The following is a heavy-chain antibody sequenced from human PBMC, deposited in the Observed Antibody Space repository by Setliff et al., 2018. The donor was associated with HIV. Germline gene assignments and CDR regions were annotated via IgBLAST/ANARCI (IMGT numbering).Heavy chain of an antibody. V-gene: IGHV3-7*05. D-gene: IGHD2-2*01. CDR3: RVGHYAAY. Sequence: GGSLRLSCAASGFTFSSHSMNWVRQSPGKGLEWVANINDDGDEQYYVDSVKGRFSISRDNTNSALYLQMNSLRTEDTAVYFCRVGHYAAYWGQGTLVTVSS. CDR1: GFTFSSHS. CDR2: INDDGDEQ. J-gene: IGHJ4*01.